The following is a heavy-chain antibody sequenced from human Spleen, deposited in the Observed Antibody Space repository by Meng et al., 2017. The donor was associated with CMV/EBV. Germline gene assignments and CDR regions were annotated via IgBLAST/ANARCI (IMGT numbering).Heavy chain of an antibody. J-gene: IGHJ3*02. CDR3: ARDGNWGRAFDI. CDR2: MYDSGIT. V-gene: IGHV4-59*11. D-gene: IGHD7-27*01. Sequence: GSLRLSCTVSGGSISRHYWNWIRQAPGKGLEWIGFMYDSGITRYNPSLRSRVTISVDTSKNQFSLKLSSVTAADTAVYYCARDGNWGRAFDIWGQGTMVTVSS. CDR1: GGSISRHY.